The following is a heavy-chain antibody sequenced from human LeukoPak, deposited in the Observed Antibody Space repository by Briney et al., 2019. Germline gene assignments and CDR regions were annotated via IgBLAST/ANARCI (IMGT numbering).Heavy chain of an antibody. Sequence: GGSLRLSCAASGFTFNTYGMHWVRQAPGKGLEWVAVIWYDGSNKYYADSVKGRFTISRDNSKNTLYLQMNSLRADDTAVYYCARDDWGFGPWGQGTLVTVSS. V-gene: IGHV3-33*01. D-gene: IGHD3-9*01. CDR1: GFTFNTYG. J-gene: IGHJ5*02. CDR2: IWYDGSNK. CDR3: ARDDWGFGP.